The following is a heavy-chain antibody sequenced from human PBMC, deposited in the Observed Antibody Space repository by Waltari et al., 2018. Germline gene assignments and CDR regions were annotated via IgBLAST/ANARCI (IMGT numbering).Heavy chain of an antibody. J-gene: IGHJ4*02. Sequence: QVQLLQSGAEVKKPGASVKVSCKASGYTFTSYDINWVRQATGQGLEWMGWMNPNSGNTGYAQKFQGRVTITRNTSISTAYMELSSLRSEDTAVYYCARGLYSGYDFGVDYWGQGTLVTVSS. CDR1: GYTFTSYD. CDR3: ARGLYSGYDFGVDY. CDR2: MNPNSGNT. V-gene: IGHV1-8*03. D-gene: IGHD5-12*01.